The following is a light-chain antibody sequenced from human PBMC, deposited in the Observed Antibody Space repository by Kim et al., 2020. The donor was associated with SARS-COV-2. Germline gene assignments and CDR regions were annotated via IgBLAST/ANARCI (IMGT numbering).Light chain of an antibody. CDR3: SSDAGNLGSV. CDR1: SSDIGGYDG. V-gene: IGLV2-8*01. CDR2: EIT. J-gene: IGLJ1*01. Sequence: QSALTQPPSASGSPGQSVTISCTGTSSDIGGYDGVSCYQHHRGETTKLIFYEITKRSSVAPDRFSGSKSASTASLTVSALQHEDDADFYSSSDAGNLGSVFGAGTKLTVL.